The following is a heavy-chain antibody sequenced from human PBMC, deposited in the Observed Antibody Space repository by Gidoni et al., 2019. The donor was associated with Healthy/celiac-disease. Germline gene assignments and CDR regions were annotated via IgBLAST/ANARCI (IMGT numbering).Heavy chain of an antibody. D-gene: IGHD2-15*01. CDR3: ASGGAYCSGGSCYSEGYFDY. J-gene: IGHJ4*02. V-gene: IGHV5-10-1*03. CDR1: GYSFTSYW. Sequence: EVQLVQSGAEVKKPGESLRISCKGSGYSFTSYWISWVRQMPGKGLEWMGRIDPSDSYTNSSPSFQGHVTISADKSISTAYLQWSSLKASDTAMYYCASGGAYCSGGSCYSEGYFDYWGQGTLVTVSS. CDR2: IDPSDSYT.